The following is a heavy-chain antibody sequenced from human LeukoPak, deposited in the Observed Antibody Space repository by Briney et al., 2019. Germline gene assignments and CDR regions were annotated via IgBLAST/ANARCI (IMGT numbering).Heavy chain of an antibody. Sequence: GGSLRLSCAASGFTFSSFTMNWVRQAPGKGLEWVSSTSSGSSFILYADSVKGRFTISRDNAKNSLYLQMNSLRAEDTAVYYCARGRNLYCSGGRCYSRAFDIWGQGTMVTVSS. CDR1: GFTFSSFT. CDR3: ARGRNLYCSGGRCYSRAFDI. J-gene: IGHJ3*02. CDR2: TSSGSSFI. V-gene: IGHV3-21*01. D-gene: IGHD2-15*01.